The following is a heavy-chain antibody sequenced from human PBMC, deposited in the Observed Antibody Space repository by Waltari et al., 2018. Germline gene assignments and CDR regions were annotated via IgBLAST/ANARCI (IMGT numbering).Heavy chain of an antibody. D-gene: IGHD1-26*01. CDR2: INPNSDHT. CDR3: ARDRNSWPNWLDP. V-gene: IGHV1-2*02. Sequence: QVHLVQSGAEVKKPGASVKVSCKASGDTVTGDFVHWVRQAPGQGLEWMGWINPNSDHTNYAQKFQGRVTMTRDRSIGTVYMELRRLESDDTAIYYCARDRNSWPNWLDPWGQGTLVTVSS. CDR1: GDTVTGDF. J-gene: IGHJ5*02.